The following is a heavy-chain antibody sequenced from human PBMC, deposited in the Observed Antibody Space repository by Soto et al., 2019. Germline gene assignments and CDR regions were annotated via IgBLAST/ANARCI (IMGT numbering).Heavy chain of an antibody. Sequence: QVQLLQSGAEVKKPGASVKVSCKASGYTFTSYDINWVRQATGQGLEWMGWMNPNSGNTGYAQKFQGRVTMTRNTSISTAYMELSSLRSEDTAVYYCARQVYVAGTTGDYYYYGMDVWGQGTTVTVSS. D-gene: IGHD6-19*01. J-gene: IGHJ6*02. CDR1: GYTFTSYD. CDR2: MNPNSGNT. CDR3: ARQVYVAGTTGDYYYYGMDV. V-gene: IGHV1-8*01.